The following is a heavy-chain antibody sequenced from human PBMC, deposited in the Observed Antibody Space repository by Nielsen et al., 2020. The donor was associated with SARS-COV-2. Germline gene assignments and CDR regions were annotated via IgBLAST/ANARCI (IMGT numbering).Heavy chain of an antibody. CDR3: AKVERVGAQRDY. CDR1: GFTFSSYG. J-gene: IGHJ4*02. Sequence: GGSLRLSCAASGFTFSSYGMHWVRQAPGKGLEWVAVIWYDGSNKYYADSVKGRFTISRDNSKNTLYLQMNSLRAEDTAVYYCAKVERVGAQRDYWGQGTLVTVSS. V-gene: IGHV3-33*06. CDR2: IWYDGSNK. D-gene: IGHD1-26*01.